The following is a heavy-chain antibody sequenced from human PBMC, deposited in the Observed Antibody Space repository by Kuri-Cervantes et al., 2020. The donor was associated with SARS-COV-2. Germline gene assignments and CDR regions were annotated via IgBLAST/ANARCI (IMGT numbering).Heavy chain of an antibody. CDR1: GGSISSSSYY. V-gene: IGHV4-39*01. CDR2: IYTSGST. J-gene: IGHJ4*02. Sequence: ESLKISCTVSGGSISSSSYYWGWIRQPPGKGLEWIGSIYTSGSTNYNPSLKCRVTISVDTSKNQFSLKLSSVTAADTAVYYCARAEGAMLPGSLRFLEWLDPYYFDYWGQGTLVTVSS. CDR3: ARAEGAMLPGSLRFLEWLDPYYFDY. D-gene: IGHD3-3*01.